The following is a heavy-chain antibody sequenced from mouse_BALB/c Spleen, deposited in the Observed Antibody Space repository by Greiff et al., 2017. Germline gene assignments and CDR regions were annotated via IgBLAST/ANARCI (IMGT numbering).Heavy chain of an antibody. CDR2: INPYNDGT. D-gene: IGHD4-1*01. CDR1: GYTFTSYV. CDR3: AKGRYWYYFDY. Sequence: VQLQQSGPELVKPGASVKMSCKASGYTFTSYVMHWVKQKPGQGLEWIGYINPYNDGTKYNEKFKGKATLTSDKSSSTAYMELSSLTSEDSAVYYCAKGRYWYYFDYWGQGTTLTVSS. J-gene: IGHJ2*01. V-gene: IGHV1-14*01.